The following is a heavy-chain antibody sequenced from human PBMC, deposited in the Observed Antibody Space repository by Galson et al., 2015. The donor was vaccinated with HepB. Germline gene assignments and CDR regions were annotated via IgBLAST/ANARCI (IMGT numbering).Heavy chain of an antibody. CDR2: ISWKSGSI. J-gene: IGHJ3*02. Sequence: SLRLSCATSGFTFADYAMHWVRQAPGKGPEWVSGISWKSGSIDYADSVKGRFTISRDDAKNFLYLQMSSLRAEDTALYYCAKGSDRSPPYDAFDIWGQGTMVTVSS. CDR3: AKGSDRSPPYDAFDI. CDR1: GFTFADYA. D-gene: IGHD3-22*01. V-gene: IGHV3-9*01.